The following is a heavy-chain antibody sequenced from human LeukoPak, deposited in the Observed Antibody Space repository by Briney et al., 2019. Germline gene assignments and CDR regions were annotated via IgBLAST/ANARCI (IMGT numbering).Heavy chain of an antibody. Sequence: PGGSLRLSCAASGFSFSLYGMHWVRQAPGKGLEWVAVISNDGDSEYYSDSVKGRFTISRDNAKDTLYLQMDILRRDDTAVYFCAKDSRGRTFFGDIEYWGQGTLVAVSS. CDR3: AKDSRGRTFFGDIEY. V-gene: IGHV3-30*18. CDR1: GFSFSLYG. J-gene: IGHJ4*02. D-gene: IGHD6-19*01. CDR2: ISNDGDSE.